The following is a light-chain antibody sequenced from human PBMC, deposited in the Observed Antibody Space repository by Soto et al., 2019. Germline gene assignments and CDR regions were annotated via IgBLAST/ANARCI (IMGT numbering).Light chain of an antibody. CDR3: AAWDDSLNGYV. Sequence: VLTQPPSASGTPGQRVTISCSGSSSNIGSKTVNWYQQLPGTAPKLLIYGSDQRPSGVPDRFSGSKSGTSASLAISGLQSEHEADSYCAAWDDSLNGYVFGTGTKVTVL. CDR2: GSD. J-gene: IGLJ1*01. V-gene: IGLV1-44*01. CDR1: SSNIGSKT.